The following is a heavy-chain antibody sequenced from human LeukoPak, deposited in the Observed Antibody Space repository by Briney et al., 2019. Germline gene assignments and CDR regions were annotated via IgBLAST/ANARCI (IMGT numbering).Heavy chain of an antibody. J-gene: IGHJ6*02. Sequence: GRSLRLSCAASGFTFSSYAMHWVRQAPVKGLEWVAVISYDGSNKYYADSVKGRFTISRDNSKNTLYLQMNSLRAEDTAVYYCARDVYYYDSSGYYYYYGMDVWGQGTTVTVSS. CDR1: GFTFSSYA. V-gene: IGHV3-30-3*01. CDR3: ARDVYYYDSSGYYYYYGMDV. D-gene: IGHD3-22*01. CDR2: ISYDGSNK.